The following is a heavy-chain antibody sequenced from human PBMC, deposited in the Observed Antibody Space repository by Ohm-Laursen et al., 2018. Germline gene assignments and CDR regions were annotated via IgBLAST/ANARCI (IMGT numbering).Heavy chain of an antibody. CDR2: IHGSGGST. J-gene: IGHJ5*02. CDR1: GLTFSNSD. Sequence: SLRLSCAASGLTFSNSDMTWVRQAPGKGLEWVSAIHGSGGSTYYADSVKGRFTISRDNAKNSLYLQMNSLRAEDTGVYYCARDSSRSNSFDPWGQGALVTVSS. CDR3: ARDSSRSNSFDP. V-gene: IGHV3-23*01.